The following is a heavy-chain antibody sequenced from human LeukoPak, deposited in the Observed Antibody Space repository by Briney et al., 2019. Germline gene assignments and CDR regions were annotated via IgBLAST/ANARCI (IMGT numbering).Heavy chain of an antibody. CDR2: ISASGGTT. CDR1: GFTFSSYA. D-gene: IGHD6-19*01. V-gene: IGHV3-23*01. Sequence: GGSLGLSCAASGFTFSSYAMSWVRQAPGKGLEWVSAISASGGTTYYADSVKGRFTMSRDNSKNTLYLQMNSLRAEDTAVYYCAKGYSSGWYPFDYWGQGTLVTVSS. CDR3: AKGYSSGWYPFDY. J-gene: IGHJ4*02.